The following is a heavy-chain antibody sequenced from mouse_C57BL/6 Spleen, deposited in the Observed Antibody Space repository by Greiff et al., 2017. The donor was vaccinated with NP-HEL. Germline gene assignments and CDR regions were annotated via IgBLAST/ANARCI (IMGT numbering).Heavy chain of an antibody. V-gene: IGHV1-22*01. CDR3: ARVYDSDWYFDV. J-gene: IGHJ1*03. D-gene: IGHD2-3*01. CDR1: GYTFTDYN. CDR2: INPNNGGT. Sequence: EVQLQQSGPELVKPGASVKMSCKASGYTFTDYNMHWVKQSHGKSLEWIGYINPNNGGTSYNQKFKGKATLTVNKSSSTAYMELRSLTSEDSAVYYCARVYDSDWYFDVWGTGTTVTVSS.